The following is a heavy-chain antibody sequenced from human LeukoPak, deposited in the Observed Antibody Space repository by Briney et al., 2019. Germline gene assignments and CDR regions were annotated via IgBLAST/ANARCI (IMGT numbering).Heavy chain of an antibody. V-gene: IGHV4-4*07. CDR1: GASVSSYY. CDR2: IYTSGST. Sequence: PSETLSLTCTVSGASVSSYYRSWIRQPAAKGLEWVGHIYTSGSTNYNPSLKSRVTMSVDTSKNQFSLKLTSVTAADTAVYYCARVGLRQTAWFDPWGQGTLVTVSS. J-gene: IGHJ5*02. D-gene: IGHD5-12*01. CDR3: ARVGLRQTAWFDP.